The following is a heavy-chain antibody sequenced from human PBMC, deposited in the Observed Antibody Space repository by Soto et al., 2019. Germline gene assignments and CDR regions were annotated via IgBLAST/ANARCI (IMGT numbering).Heavy chain of an antibody. CDR2: ISRRGDST. V-gene: IGHV3-23*01. Sequence: GGSLRLSCAASGFTFSRYPMSWVRRAPGKGLEWVSEISRRGDSTNYADSVKGRFTISRDNSNDMVYLQLNSLRVEDTAIYYCAKGSWLDFWGQGALVTVSS. D-gene: IGHD6-19*01. CDR1: GFTFSRYP. CDR3: AKGSWLDF. J-gene: IGHJ4*02.